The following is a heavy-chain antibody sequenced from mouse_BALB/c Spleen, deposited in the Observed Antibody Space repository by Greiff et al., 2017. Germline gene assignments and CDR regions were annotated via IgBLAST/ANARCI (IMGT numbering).Heavy chain of an antibody. D-gene: IGHD1-2*01. V-gene: IGHV2-9-2*01. CDR1: GFSLTSYD. Sequence: VQLQESGPGLVAPSQSLSITCTVSGFSLTSYDISWIRQPPGKGLEWLGVIWTGGGTNYNSAFMSRLSISKDNSKCQVFLKMNSLQTDDTAIYYCVRDGGSSTATYYYAMDYWGQGTSVTVSS. CDR2: IWTGGGT. J-gene: IGHJ4*01. CDR3: VRDGGSSTATYYYAMDY.